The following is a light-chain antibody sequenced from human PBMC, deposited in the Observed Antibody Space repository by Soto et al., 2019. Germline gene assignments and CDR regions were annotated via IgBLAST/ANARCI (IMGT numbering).Light chain of an antibody. J-gene: IGKJ2*01. V-gene: IGKV3-20*01. CDR1: QSVSSGY. Sequence: EMALTQSPGTLSSSPGERATLSCRASQSVSSGYLAWYQQKPGQAPRLLIYGASSRATDIAKRFSGSGSGTDFPHTIGRLEPEDFAVYYCRRDGSSYTFGQGTKLEIK. CDR2: GAS. CDR3: RRDGSSYT.